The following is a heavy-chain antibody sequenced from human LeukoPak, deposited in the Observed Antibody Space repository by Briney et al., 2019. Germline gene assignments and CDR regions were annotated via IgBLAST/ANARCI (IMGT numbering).Heavy chain of an antibody. CDR3: AKREGYCSGGSCYARY. J-gene: IGHJ4*02. Sequence: GGSLRLSCAASGFTFSSYAMSRVRQAPGKGLEWVSAISGSGGSTYYADSVKGRFTISRDNSKNTLYLQMNSLRAEDTAVYYCAKREGYCSGGSCYARYWGQGTLVTVSS. V-gene: IGHV3-23*01. CDR1: GFTFSSYA. D-gene: IGHD2-15*01. CDR2: ISGSGGST.